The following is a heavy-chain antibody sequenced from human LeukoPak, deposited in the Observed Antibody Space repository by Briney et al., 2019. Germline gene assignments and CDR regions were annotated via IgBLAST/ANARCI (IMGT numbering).Heavy chain of an antibody. CDR2: IYYSGST. J-gene: IGHJ6*01. V-gene: IGHV4-59*01. CDR1: GGSISSYY. CDR3: ARDRKEEAVAGNRAYYYYGMDV. D-gene: IGHD6-19*01. Sequence: SETLSLTCTVSGGSISSYYLSWIRQPPGKGLEWVGYIYYSGSTNYNPSLKSRVTISVDTSKNQFSLKLSSVTAADTAVYYCARDRKEEAVAGNRAYYYYGMDVWGQGTTVTVSS.